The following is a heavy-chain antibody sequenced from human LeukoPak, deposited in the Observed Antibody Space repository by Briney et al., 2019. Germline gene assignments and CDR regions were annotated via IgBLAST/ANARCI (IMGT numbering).Heavy chain of an antibody. CDR1: GFTFSNAW. J-gene: IGHJ4*02. CDR2: IKSKTDGGTT. D-gene: IGHD3-3*01. Sequence: PGGSLRLSCAASGFTFSNAWMSWVRQAPGKGLEWVGRIKSKTDGGTTDYAAPVKGRFTISRDDSKNTLYLQMNSLKTEDTAVYYCTTDPAYYDCWSGYYPFDYWGQGTLVTVSS. V-gene: IGHV3-15*01. CDR3: TTDPAYYDCWSGYYPFDY.